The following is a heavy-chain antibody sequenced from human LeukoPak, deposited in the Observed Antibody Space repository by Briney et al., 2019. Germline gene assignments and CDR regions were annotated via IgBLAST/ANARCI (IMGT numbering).Heavy chain of an antibody. CDR2: IYPGDSDT. J-gene: IGHJ3*01. CDR3: ARRLPAPEAIDF. D-gene: IGHD2-2*01. CDR1: GYSFTPYR. V-gene: IGHV5-51*01. Sequence: PGESLKISCKGCGYSFTPYRIGCARQMPGKGLEWMGIIYPGDSDTRYSPSFQGQVTISADKSISTAYLQWSSLKASDAAMYYWARRLPAPEAIDFWGQGTMVTVSS.